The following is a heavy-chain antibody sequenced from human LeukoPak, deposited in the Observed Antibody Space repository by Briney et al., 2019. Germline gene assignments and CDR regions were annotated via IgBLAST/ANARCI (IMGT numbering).Heavy chain of an antibody. Sequence: GGSLRLSCAASGFTFSRYGMHWVRQAPGKGLEWVAVISYDGSNKYYADSVKGRFTISRDNAKNSLYLQMNSLRAEDTAVYYCARESLATIAVDYWGQGTLVTVSS. V-gene: IGHV3-30*03. CDR3: ARESLATIAVDY. CDR1: GFTFSRYG. J-gene: IGHJ4*02. CDR2: ISYDGSNK. D-gene: IGHD5-12*01.